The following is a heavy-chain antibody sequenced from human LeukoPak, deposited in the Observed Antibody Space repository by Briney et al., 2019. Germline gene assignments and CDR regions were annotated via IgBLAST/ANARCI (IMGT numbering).Heavy chain of an antibody. CDR3: ARALQLWSNYYYYYMDV. CDR1: GGSFSGYY. V-gene: IGHV4-34*01. D-gene: IGHD5-18*01. CDR2: INHSGST. J-gene: IGHJ6*03. Sequence: PSETLSLTCAVYGGSFSGYYWSWIRQPPGKGLEWIGEINHSGSTNYNPSLKSRVTISVDTSKNQFSLKLSSVTAADTAVYYCARALQLWSNYYYYYMDVWGKGTTVTVSS.